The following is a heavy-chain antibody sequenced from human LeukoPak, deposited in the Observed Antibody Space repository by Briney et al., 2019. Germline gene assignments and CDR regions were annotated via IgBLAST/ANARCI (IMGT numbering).Heavy chain of an antibody. D-gene: IGHD6-19*01. CDR3: VNQISGWVY. CDR2: ISFDGTNK. J-gene: IGHJ4*02. Sequence: GGSLRLSCAASGFSFSNSAMHWVRQAPGKGLEWVAVISFDGTNKYYADSVKGRFTISRDNSKNTLFLQMTSLRAEDTAVYYCVNQISGWVYWGQGTLVTVSS. V-gene: IGHV3-30*14. CDR1: GFSFSNSA.